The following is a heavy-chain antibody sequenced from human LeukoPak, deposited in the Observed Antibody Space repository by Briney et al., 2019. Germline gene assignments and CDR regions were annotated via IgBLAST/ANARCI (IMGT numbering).Heavy chain of an antibody. J-gene: IGHJ4*02. Sequence: GSSVKVSCKASGGTFSSSAISWVRQAPGQGLEWMGGIIPIFHTSTYARKFQGRLTITADESTNTAYMELSNLRSDDTAIYYCARELLPGGFADYWGQGTLVTVSS. CDR1: GGTFSSSA. D-gene: IGHD3-22*01. CDR2: IIPIFHTS. V-gene: IGHV1-69*01. CDR3: ARELLPGGFADY.